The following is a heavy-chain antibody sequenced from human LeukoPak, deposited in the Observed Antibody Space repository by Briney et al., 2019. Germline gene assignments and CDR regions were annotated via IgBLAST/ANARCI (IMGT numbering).Heavy chain of an antibody. J-gene: IGHJ4*02. D-gene: IGHD2-2*01. CDR3: ASAPYCSSTSCSY. Sequence: SETLSLTCAVYGGSFSGYYWSWIRQPPGKGLEWIGEINHSGSTNYNPSLKSRVTISVDTSKNQFSLKLSSVTAADTAVYYCASAPYCSSTSCSYWGQGTLVTVSS. CDR2: INHSGST. CDR1: GGSFSGYY. V-gene: IGHV4-34*01.